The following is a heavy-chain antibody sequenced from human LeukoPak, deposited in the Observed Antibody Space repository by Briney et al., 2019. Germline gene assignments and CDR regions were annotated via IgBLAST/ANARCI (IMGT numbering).Heavy chain of an antibody. CDR2: IGNNGGGI. D-gene: IGHD7-27*01. J-gene: IGHJ4*02. Sequence: GGSLRLSCAASGFTFSTYTMYWVRHPPGKRLEWVSIIGNNGGGIHYADSVKGRFTTSRDNFKNALYLQMNSLRVEDTAVYYCAIDPNWGTHSWGQGVLVTVSS. V-gene: IGHV3-23*01. CDR3: AIDPNWGTHS. CDR1: GFTFSTYT.